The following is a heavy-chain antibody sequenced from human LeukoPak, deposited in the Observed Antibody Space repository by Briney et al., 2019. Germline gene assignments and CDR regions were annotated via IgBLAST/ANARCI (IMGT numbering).Heavy chain of an antibody. CDR3: AREDYGGKALGY. CDR1: GFTFSSYG. CDR2: IRYDGSNK. J-gene: IGHJ4*02. D-gene: IGHD4-23*01. Sequence: PGGSLRLSCAASGFTFSSYGMHWVRQAPGKGLEWVAFIRYDGSNKYYADSVKGRFTISRDNSKNTLFLQMNSLRAEDTAVYYCAREDYGGKALGYWGQGTLVTVSS. V-gene: IGHV3-30*02.